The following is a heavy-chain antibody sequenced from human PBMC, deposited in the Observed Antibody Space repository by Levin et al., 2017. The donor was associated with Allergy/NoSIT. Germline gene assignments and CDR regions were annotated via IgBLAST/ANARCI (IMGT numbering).Heavy chain of an antibody. D-gene: IGHD6-19*01. V-gene: IGHV3-7*01. Sequence: GGSLRLSCAASGFTFSSYWMSWVRQAPGKGLEWVANIKQDGSEKYYVDSVKGRFTISRDNAKNSLYLQMNSLRAEDTAVYYCEAGYSSGRHSDYWGQGTLVTVSS. CDR1: GFTFSSYW. CDR2: IKQDGSEK. CDR3: EAGYSSGRHSDY. J-gene: IGHJ4*02.